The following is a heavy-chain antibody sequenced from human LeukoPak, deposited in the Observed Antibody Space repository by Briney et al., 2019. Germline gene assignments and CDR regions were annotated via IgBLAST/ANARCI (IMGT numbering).Heavy chain of an antibody. CDR1: GITASSYA. Sequence: GGSLRLSCAASGITASSYAMTWVRQAPGKGLEWFSSISGSGDRTMYADSVKGRFTISRDNFKNTLYLQMNSLRAEDTAVYHCAKDPNGDYIGAFDMWGQGTMVTVSS. V-gene: IGHV3-23*01. CDR3: AKDPNGDYIGAFDM. CDR2: ISGSGDRT. D-gene: IGHD4-17*01. J-gene: IGHJ3*02.